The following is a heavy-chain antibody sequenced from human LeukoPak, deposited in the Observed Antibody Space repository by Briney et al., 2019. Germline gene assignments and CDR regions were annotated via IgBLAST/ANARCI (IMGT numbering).Heavy chain of an antibody. D-gene: IGHD3-10*01. V-gene: IGHV3-66*02. CDR1: GFTVSSNY. Sequence: GGSLRLSCTASGFTVSSNYMSWVRQAPGKGLGWVSVIYSGGSTYYADSVKGRFTISRDNSKNTLYLQMNSLRAEDTAVYYCARTYGSGSSWFDPWGQGTLVTVSS. J-gene: IGHJ5*02. CDR2: IYSGGST. CDR3: ARTYGSGSSWFDP.